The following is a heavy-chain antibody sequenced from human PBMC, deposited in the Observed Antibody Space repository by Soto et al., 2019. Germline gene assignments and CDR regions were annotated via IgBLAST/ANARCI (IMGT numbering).Heavy chain of an antibody. D-gene: IGHD5-12*01. V-gene: IGHV5-10-1*01. Sequence: PGESLKISCKGSGYSFTSYWISWVRQMPGKGLEWMGRIDPSDSYTNYSPSFQGHVTISADKSISTAYLQWSSLKASDTAMYYCARQSVYSGYDGPRYGAFDIWGQGKMVIGSS. CDR3: ARQSVYSGYDGPRYGAFDI. J-gene: IGHJ3*02. CDR2: IDPSDSYT. CDR1: GYSFTSYW.